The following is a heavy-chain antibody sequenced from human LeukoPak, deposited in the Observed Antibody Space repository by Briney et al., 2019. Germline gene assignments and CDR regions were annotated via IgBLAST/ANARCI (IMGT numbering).Heavy chain of an antibody. J-gene: IGHJ4*02. Sequence: SETLSLTRTVSGASISRYFWSWIRQPPGKGLEWIGYISYTGSTSYNPSLKSRVTISLDTSKNHFSLRLRSVTAADTAVYYCAKSTPSFDSWDSWGQGTLVTVSS. V-gene: IGHV4-59*01. CDR2: ISYTGST. CDR3: AKSTPSFDSWDS. D-gene: IGHD3-3*01. CDR1: GASISRYF.